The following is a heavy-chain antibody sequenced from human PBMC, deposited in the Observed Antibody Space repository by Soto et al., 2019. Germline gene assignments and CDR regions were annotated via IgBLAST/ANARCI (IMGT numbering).Heavy chain of an antibody. Sequence: SETLSLTCTVSGGSIRSHYWGWIRQPPGKGLEWIGYIYYSGSINYSPSLKSRVSISVDTSKNQVSLKVHSVTAADTAVYYCARRGSSSWYGYWGQGTLVTVSS. CDR1: GGSIRSHY. V-gene: IGHV4-59*11. D-gene: IGHD6-13*01. CDR3: ARRGSSSWYGY. CDR2: IYYSGSI. J-gene: IGHJ4*02.